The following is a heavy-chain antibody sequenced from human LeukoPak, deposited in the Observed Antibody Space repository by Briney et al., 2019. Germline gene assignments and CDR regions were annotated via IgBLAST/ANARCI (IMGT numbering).Heavy chain of an antibody. CDR3: ARSLPGRYFDWLPLHYFDY. Sequence: GGSLRLSCAASGFTFSDYYMSWIRQAPGKGLEWVSYISSSSSYTNYADSVKGRFTISRDNAKNSLYLQMNSLRAEDTAVYYCARSLPGRYFDWLPLHYFDYWGQGTLVTVSS. J-gene: IGHJ4*02. D-gene: IGHD3-9*01. CDR2: ISSSSSYT. CDR1: GFTFSDYY. V-gene: IGHV3-11*06.